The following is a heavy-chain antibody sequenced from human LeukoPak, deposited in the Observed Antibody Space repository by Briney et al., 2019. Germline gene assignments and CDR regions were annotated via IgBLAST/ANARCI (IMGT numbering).Heavy chain of an antibody. CDR2: ISSSGSTI. CDR1: GFTFSSYE. Sequence: GGSLRLSCAASGFTFSSYEMNWVRQAPGKGLEWVSYISSSGSTIYYADSVKGRFTISRDNAKNSLYLQMNSLRAEDTAVYYCARDGYIAAAVDYWGQGTLSPSPQ. D-gene: IGHD6-13*01. V-gene: IGHV3-48*03. J-gene: IGHJ4*02. CDR3: ARDGYIAAAVDY.